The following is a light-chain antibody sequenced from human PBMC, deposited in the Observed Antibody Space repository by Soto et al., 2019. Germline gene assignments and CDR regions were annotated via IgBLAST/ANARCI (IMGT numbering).Light chain of an antibody. CDR2: GTS. CDR3: QQWSSSPRT. J-gene: IGKJ2*01. CDR1: QTVGRSF. Sequence: EIVLTQSPGIMYLSPGERATLSCRASQTVGRSFLAWYQQKPGQSPRLLIFGTSIRATGIPDRFSGGGSGADFTLTISRLDPEDFAVYYCQQWSSSPRTFGQGTKLEIK. V-gene: IGKV3-20*01.